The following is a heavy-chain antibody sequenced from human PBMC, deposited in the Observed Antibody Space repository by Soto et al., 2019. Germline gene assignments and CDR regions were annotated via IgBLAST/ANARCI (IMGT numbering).Heavy chain of an antibody. CDR1: GGTFSSYA. Sequence: QVQLVQSGAEVKKPGSSVKVSCKASGGTFSSYAISWVRQAPGQGLEWMGGIIPIFGTANYAQKFQGRVTITADKATSTADMELSSLRAEDTAVYYGARSNGERATQRDYFDYWGQGTLVTVSS. CDR3: ARSNGERATQRDYFDY. J-gene: IGHJ4*02. D-gene: IGHD4-4*01. CDR2: IIPIFGTA. V-gene: IGHV1-69*06.